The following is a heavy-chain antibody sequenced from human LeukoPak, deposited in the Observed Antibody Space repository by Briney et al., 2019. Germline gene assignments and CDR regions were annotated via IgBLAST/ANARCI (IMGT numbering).Heavy chain of an antibody. D-gene: IGHD5-18*01. CDR2: INPNSGGT. Sequence: EASVKVSCKASGYTFTGYYLHWVRRAPGQGLEWMGWINPNSGGTSYAQKFRDRVTMTRDTSTSTAYMELSRLRSDDTAVYYCTRDPGDTAMAKYYFDYWGQGTLVTVSS. V-gene: IGHV1-2*02. J-gene: IGHJ4*02. CDR1: GYTFTGYY. CDR3: TRDPGDTAMAKYYFDY.